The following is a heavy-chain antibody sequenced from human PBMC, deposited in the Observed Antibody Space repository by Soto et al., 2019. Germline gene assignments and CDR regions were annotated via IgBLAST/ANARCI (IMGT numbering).Heavy chain of an antibody. J-gene: IGHJ4*02. CDR3: ARREIQGPIDY. CDR2: IYYSGTT. CDR1: GYSISSSNW. V-gene: IGHV4-28*01. Sequence: QVQLQESGPGLVKPSDTLSLTCAVSGYSISSSNWWGWIRQPPGKGLEWIGYIYYSGTTYYNPSLKRLVTMSVDTSKNQFSLKLTSVPAVDTAGYYCARREIQGPIDYWGQGTLVTVSS. D-gene: IGHD1-26*01.